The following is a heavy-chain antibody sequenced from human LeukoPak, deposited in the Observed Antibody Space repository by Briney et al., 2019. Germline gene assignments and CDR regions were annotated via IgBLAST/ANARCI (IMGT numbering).Heavy chain of an antibody. CDR1: GFTFSSYS. J-gene: IGHJ4*02. CDR2: ISSSSSTI. CDR3: ARGRPGIAVAAPYYFDY. Sequence: GGSLRLSCAASGFTFSSYSMNWVRQAPGKGLEWVSYISSSSSTIYYADSVKGRFTISRDNAKNSLYLQMNSLRAEDTAVYYCARGRPGIAVAAPYYFDYWGQGTLVPVSS. D-gene: IGHD6-19*01. V-gene: IGHV3-48*01.